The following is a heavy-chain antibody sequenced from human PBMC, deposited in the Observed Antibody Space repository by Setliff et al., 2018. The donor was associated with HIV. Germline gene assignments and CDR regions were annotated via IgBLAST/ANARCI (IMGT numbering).Heavy chain of an antibody. CDR1: GGFISSGDYS. CDR2: IYYSGST. CDR3: ARMESTRPPRGLDY. V-gene: IGHV4-30-4*01. J-gene: IGHJ4*02. Sequence: SETLSLTCTVSGGFISSGDYSWSWILQHPGKGLEWIGYIYYSGSTYYNPSFKSRVTLSVDTSKNQFSLKLISVTSADTAVYYCARMESTRPPRGLDYWGQGALVTVS. D-gene: IGHD6-6*01.